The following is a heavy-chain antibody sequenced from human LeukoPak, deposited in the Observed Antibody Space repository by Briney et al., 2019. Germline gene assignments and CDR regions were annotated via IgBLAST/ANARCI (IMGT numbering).Heavy chain of an antibody. V-gene: IGHV4-34*01. J-gene: IGHJ6*02. CDR2: INHSGST. Sequence: WIXEINHSGSTNYNPSLKSRVTISVDTSKNQFSLKLSSVTAADTAVYYCASLVIGSGYYYYYGMDVWGQGTTVTVSS. D-gene: IGHD3-16*02. CDR3: ASLVIGSGYYYYYGMDV.